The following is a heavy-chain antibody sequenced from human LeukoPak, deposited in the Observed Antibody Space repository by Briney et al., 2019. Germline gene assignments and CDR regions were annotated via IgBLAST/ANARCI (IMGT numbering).Heavy chain of an antibody. J-gene: IGHJ4*02. CDR2: ISSSSSYK. Sequence: GGSLRLSCAASGLTFSSYSMNWVRQAPGKGLEWVSSISSSSSYKYYADSAKGRFTISRDNAKNSLYLQMNSMRAEDTAVYYCASSQGRGYSYGALNYWGQGTLVTVSS. CDR3: ASSQGRGYSYGALNY. V-gene: IGHV3-21*01. D-gene: IGHD5-18*01. CDR1: GLTFSSYS.